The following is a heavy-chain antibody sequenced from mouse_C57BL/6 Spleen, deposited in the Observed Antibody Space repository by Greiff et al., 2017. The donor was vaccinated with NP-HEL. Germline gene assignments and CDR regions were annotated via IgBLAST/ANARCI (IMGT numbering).Heavy chain of an antibody. J-gene: IGHJ4*01. CDR2: IYPGDGDT. CDR1: GYAFSSSW. CDR3: ARSGDSSGPMDY. D-gene: IGHD3-2*02. Sequence: VKLQESGPELVKPGASVKISCKASGYAFSSSWMNWVKQRPGKGLEWIGRIYPGDGDTNYKGKFKGKATLTADKSSSTSYMQLSSLTSEDSAVYFCARSGDSSGPMDYWGQGTSVTVSS. V-gene: IGHV1-82*01.